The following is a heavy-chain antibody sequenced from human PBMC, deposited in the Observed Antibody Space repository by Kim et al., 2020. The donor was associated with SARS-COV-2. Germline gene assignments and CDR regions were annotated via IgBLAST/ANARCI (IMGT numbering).Heavy chain of an antibody. CDR1: GYTFTDYG. V-gene: IGHV1-18*01. D-gene: IGHD6-6*01. CDR3: ARDVWSSSSTGPSFDY. Sequence: ASVNVSCKASGYTFTDYGISWVRQAPGQGLEWMGWISAYNGNTNYAQKVQGRVTMTTDTSTSTAYMELRSLRSDDAAMYFCARDVWSSSSTGPSFDYWGQGTLVTVSS. CDR2: ISAYNGNT. J-gene: IGHJ4*02.